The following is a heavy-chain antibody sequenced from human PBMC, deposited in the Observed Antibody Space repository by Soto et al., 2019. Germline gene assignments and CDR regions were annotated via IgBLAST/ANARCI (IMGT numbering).Heavy chain of an antibody. V-gene: IGHV1-18*01. CDR2: ISAYNGNT. CDR3: ARGQKLFQDGRFDY. D-gene: IGHD1-1*01. J-gene: IGHJ4*02. Sequence: ASVKVSCKASGYTFTSYGITWVRQAPGQGLEWMGWISAYNGNTNYAQRLQGRVTTTTDTSTTTAYMELRSLRSDDTAVYYCARGQKLFQDGRFDYWGQGTLVTVSS. CDR1: GYTFTSYG.